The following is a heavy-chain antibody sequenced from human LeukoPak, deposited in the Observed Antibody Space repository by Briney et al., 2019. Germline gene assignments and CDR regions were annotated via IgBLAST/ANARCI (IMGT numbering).Heavy chain of an antibody. CDR1: GFAFSSHA. CDR3: AKELYYYDSSGSFDY. V-gene: IGHV3-23*01. Sequence: GGSLRLSCAASGFAFSSHAMSWVRQAPGRGLEWVSGIGVGGGDTYYADSVKGRFTISRDNSKNTLYLQINSLRAEDTAVYYCAKELYYYDSSGSFDYWGQGTLVAVSS. J-gene: IGHJ4*02. CDR2: IGVGGGDT. D-gene: IGHD3-22*01.